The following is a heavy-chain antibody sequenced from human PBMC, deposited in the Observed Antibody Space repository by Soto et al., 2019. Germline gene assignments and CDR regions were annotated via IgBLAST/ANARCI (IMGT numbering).Heavy chain of an antibody. V-gene: IGHV1-2*04. Sequence: ASVKVSCNASGYTFTGYYMHWVRQAPGQGLEWMGWINPNSGGTNYAQKFQGWVTMTRDTSISTAYMELSRLRSDDTAVYYCGSSKASGYYFDYWGQGTLVTVSS. CDR2: INPNSGGT. J-gene: IGHJ4*02. D-gene: IGHD4-4*01. CDR3: GSSKASGYYFDY. CDR1: GYTFTGYY.